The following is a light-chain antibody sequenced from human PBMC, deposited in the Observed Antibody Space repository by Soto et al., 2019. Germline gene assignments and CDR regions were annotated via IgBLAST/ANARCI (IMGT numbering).Light chain of an antibody. CDR3: QQYSEWPLT. V-gene: IGKV3-15*01. CDR2: GAS. J-gene: IGKJ4*01. Sequence: EIVMTQSPATLSVSPGERATLSCRASQSVSSNLARYQQNPGQAPRLLIYGASTRATGIPARFSGSGSGTEYSLTISSLQSEDFAIYYCQQYSEWPLTFGGGTKVEIK. CDR1: QSVSSN.